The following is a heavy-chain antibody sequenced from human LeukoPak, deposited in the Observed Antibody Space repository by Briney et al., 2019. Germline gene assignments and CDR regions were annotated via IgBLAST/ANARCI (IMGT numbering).Heavy chain of an antibody. Sequence: SVKVSCKASGGTFSSYAISWVRQAPGQGLEWMGGIVPIFGTANYAQKFQGRVTITADESTSTAYMELSSLRSEDTAVYYCARTYYYDSSGDYNWFDPWGQGTLVTVSS. V-gene: IGHV1-69*13. CDR3: ARTYYYDSSGDYNWFDP. J-gene: IGHJ5*02. CDR2: IVPIFGTA. CDR1: GGTFSSYA. D-gene: IGHD3-22*01.